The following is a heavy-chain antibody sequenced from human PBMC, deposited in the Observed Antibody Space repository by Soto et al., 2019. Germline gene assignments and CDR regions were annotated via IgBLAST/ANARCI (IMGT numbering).Heavy chain of an antibody. V-gene: IGHV3-23*01. CDR1: GFTFSSYT. D-gene: IGHD6-6*01. Sequence: SGGSLRLSCAASGFTFSSYTLSWVRQTPVKGLEWVSTISGSGATTYYADSVKGRFTISRDNAKNTLYLQMNSLRAEDTAVYYCASGGSSLNFDSWGQGTLVTVSS. J-gene: IGHJ4*02. CDR3: ASGGSSLNFDS. CDR2: ISGSGATT.